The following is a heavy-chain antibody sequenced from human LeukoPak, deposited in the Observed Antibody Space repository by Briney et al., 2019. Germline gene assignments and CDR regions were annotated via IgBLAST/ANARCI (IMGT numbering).Heavy chain of an antibody. CDR1: GGSISSGSYY. CDR2: IYTSGST. V-gene: IGHV4-61*02. J-gene: IGHJ3*02. Sequence: SETLSLTCTVSGGSISSGSYYWSWIRQPAGKGLEGIGRIYTSGSTNYNPSLKRRVTISVDTSKNKFSLKLSSVTAAATAVYYCARASDYYHDAFDIWGQGTMVTVSS. D-gene: IGHD3-10*01. CDR3: ARASDYYHDAFDI.